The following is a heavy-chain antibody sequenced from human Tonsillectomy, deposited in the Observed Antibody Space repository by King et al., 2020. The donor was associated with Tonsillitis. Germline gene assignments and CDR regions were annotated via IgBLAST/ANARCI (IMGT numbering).Heavy chain of an antibody. J-gene: IGHJ6*02. CDR3: ARDKVFCRGTGYCMDV. V-gene: IGHV4-59*01. CDR2: IYYNGST. Sequence: LQLPESGPGLVKPSETLSPPFTVSCWSITRYYWTWVRPPPGKGLGWNGDIYYNGSTNHSPPLKSRVTISVDTSKNQFSLKLSSVIAADTAVYFCARDKVFCRGTGYCMDVWGQGTTVTVSS. CDR1: CWSITRYY. D-gene: IGHD3/OR15-3a*01.